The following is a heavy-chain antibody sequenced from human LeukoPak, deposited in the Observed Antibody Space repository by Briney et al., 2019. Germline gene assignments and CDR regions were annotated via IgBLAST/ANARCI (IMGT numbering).Heavy chain of an antibody. CDR1: GFSFSDFW. D-gene: IGHD5-18*01. V-gene: IGHV3-7*03. CDR2: IKQDGSET. J-gene: IGHJ4*02. CDR3: AKDEGYSYGYADY. Sequence: PGGSLRLSCAASGFSFSDFWMSWVRQAPGKGLEWVASIKQDGSETYYVDSVKGQFTISRDNANNSLSLQMNSLRAEDTAVYFCAKDEGYSYGYADYWGQGTLVTVSS.